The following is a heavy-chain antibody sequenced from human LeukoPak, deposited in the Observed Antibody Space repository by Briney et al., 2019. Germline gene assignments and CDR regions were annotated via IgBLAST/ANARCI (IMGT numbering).Heavy chain of an antibody. Sequence: SETLSLTCAVYGEPFNGYYWNWIRQSPGKGLEWIGEINHSGSTNYNPSLKSRVTISVDTSKNQFSLKLTSVTAADTAVYYCARVSVAGPRPPLINAFDIWGQGTMVTVSS. CDR1: GEPFNGYY. CDR2: INHSGST. J-gene: IGHJ3*02. V-gene: IGHV4-34*01. CDR3: ARVSVAGPRPPLINAFDI. D-gene: IGHD6-19*01.